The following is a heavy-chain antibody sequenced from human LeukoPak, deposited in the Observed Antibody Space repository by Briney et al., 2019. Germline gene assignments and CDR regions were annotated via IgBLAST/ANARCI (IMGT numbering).Heavy chain of an antibody. CDR1: GFSFSSYA. CDR3: ARESLSGWHDQ. J-gene: IGHJ4*02. D-gene: IGHD6-19*01. Sequence: PGGSLRLSCAASGFSFSSYAMHWVRQAPGKGLEWVAVISYDGSNKYYTDSVKGRVTISRDHSKNTLNLQMNSLRAEDTALYYCARESLSGWHDQRGQGTLVTVSS. CDR2: ISYDGSNK. V-gene: IGHV3-30-3*01.